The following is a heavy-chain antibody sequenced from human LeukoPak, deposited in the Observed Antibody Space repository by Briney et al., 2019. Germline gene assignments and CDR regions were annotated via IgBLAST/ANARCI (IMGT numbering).Heavy chain of an antibody. D-gene: IGHD2-15*01. CDR2: ISSASSTI. CDR1: GFTFSSYA. CDR3: ARLGYCGGGRCYSDFT. J-gene: IGHJ5*02. V-gene: IGHV3-48*02. Sequence: GGSLRLSCAASGFTFSSYAMHWVRQAPGKGLEWVSYISSASSTIHYADSVKGRFTISRDNAKNSLYLQMNSLRDEDTAVYYCARLGYCGGGRCYSDFTWGQGTLVTVSS.